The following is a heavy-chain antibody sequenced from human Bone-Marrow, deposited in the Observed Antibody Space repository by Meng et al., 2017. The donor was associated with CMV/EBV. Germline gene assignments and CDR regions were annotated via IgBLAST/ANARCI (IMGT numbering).Heavy chain of an antibody. CDR3: AKTFTSRRDYNYGMDV. CDR1: GFTFSSYG. D-gene: IGHD2-2*01. J-gene: IGHJ6*02. Sequence: GGSLRLSCAASGFTFSSYGMHWVRQAPGKGLEWVAVIWYDGSNKYYADSVKGRFTISRDNSKNTLYLQMNSLRAEDTAVYYCAKTFTSRRDYNYGMDVWGQGTTVTVSS. V-gene: IGHV3-33*06. CDR2: IWYDGSNK.